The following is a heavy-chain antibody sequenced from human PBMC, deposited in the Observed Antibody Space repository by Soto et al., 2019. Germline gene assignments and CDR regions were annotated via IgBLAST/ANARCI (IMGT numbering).Heavy chain of an antibody. CDR1: GFTFSSYA. CDR2: ISGSGGSI. J-gene: IGHJ4*02. V-gene: IGHV3-23*01. D-gene: IGHD1-26*01. CDR3: AKFNHGSYGGFFDY. Sequence: GGSLRLSCAASGFTFSSYAMSWVRQAPGKGLEWVSAISGSGGSIYYADSVKGRFTISRDNSKNTLYLQMNSLRAEDTAVYYCAKFNHGSYGGFFDYWGQGTLVTVSS.